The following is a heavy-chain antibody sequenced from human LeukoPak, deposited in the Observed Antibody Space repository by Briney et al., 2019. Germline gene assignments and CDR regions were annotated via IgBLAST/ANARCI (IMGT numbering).Heavy chain of an antibody. D-gene: IGHD3-10*01. CDR3: ARLAGAIWYYYYL. CDR2: IYFSGNT. CDR1: GGSVSSNH. J-gene: IGHJ4*02. V-gene: IGHV4-59*08. Sequence: SETLSLTCSVSGGSVSSNHWTWIRQPPGKGLEWIGYIYFSGNTHYNPSLRRRVTLSLDTTKNHFSLHLTSVTAADTGVYYCARLAGAIWYYYYLWGQGTLVSVSS.